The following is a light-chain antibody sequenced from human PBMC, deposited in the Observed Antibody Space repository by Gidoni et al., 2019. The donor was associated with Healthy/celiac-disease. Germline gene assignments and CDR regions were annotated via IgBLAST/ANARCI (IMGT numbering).Light chain of an antibody. J-gene: IGKJ2*01. CDR3: QQSRT. V-gene: IGKV1-5*03. Sequence: DIQMTQSPSTLSASVGDRVTITCRASQSISSWLAWYQQKPGKAPKLLIYKASSLESGVPSRFSGSGSGTEFTLTISSLQPDDFATYYCQQSRTFXXXTKLEIK. CDR2: KAS. CDR1: QSISSW.